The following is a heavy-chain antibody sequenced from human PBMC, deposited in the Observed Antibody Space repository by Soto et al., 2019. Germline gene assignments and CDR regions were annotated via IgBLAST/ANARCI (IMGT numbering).Heavy chain of an antibody. D-gene: IGHD6-6*01. CDR3: ARAGSYRFDY. CDR1: GFTFRSYW. Sequence: PXXSLRLSCAASGFTFRSYWMHWVPQAPGKGLTWVSRMNPDGRSRSAADSVKGRFTISRDNAKNTVYLQMNSLTTEDTAVYYCARAGSYRFDYWGHGTLVTVSS. CDR2: MNPDGRSR. J-gene: IGHJ4*01. V-gene: IGHV3-74*01.